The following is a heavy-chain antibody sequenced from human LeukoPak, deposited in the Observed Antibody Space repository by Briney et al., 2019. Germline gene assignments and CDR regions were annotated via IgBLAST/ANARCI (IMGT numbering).Heavy chain of an antibody. CDR1: GGSISSDGYY. Sequence: SQTLSLTCTVSGGSISSDGYYWNWIRQHPGKGLEWIGYIYYNGNTYYNPSLKSRVTISLDTSKNQFSLKLSSVTAADTALYYCASGPQYSSTWYTYWGQGTLVTVSS. V-gene: IGHV4-31*03. J-gene: IGHJ4*02. CDR2: IYYNGNT. D-gene: IGHD6-13*01. CDR3: ASGPQYSSTWYTY.